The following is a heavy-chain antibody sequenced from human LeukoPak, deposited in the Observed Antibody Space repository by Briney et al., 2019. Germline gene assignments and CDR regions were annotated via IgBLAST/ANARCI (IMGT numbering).Heavy chain of an antibody. CDR1: GFTVSSNY. V-gene: IGHV3-66*01. CDR3: ARGKHQNWFDP. Sequence: GGSLRLSCAASGFTVSSNYMSWVRQAPGKGLEWVSVIYSGGSTYYADSVKGRFTISRDNSKNTLYLQMNSLRAEDTAVYYCARGKHQNWFDPWGQGTLVTVSS. CDR2: IYSGGST. J-gene: IGHJ5*02.